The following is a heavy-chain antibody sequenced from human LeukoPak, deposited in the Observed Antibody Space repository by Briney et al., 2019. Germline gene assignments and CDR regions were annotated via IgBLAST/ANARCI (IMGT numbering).Heavy chain of an antibody. V-gene: IGHV3-30*04. CDR1: GFTFSNYI. CDR2: IIENGNNQ. J-gene: IGHJ4*02. D-gene: IGHD3-16*01. CDR3: ARPRTGGAQFDY. Sequence: GGSLRLSCAASGFTFSNYIMHWVRQAPGKGLEWVAVIIENGNNQYYADSVKGRFTISRDNTKKSLYLQMNSLRAEDTAVYYCARPRTGGAQFDYWGQGTLVTVSS.